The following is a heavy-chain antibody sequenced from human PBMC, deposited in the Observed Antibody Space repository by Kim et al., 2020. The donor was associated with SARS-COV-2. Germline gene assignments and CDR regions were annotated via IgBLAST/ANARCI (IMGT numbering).Heavy chain of an antibody. CDR3: ARDLVSIAVAGDGLH. J-gene: IGHJ4*02. D-gene: IGHD6-19*01. CDR2: IYYSGST. CDR1: GGSISSSSYY. Sequence: SETLSLTCTVSGGSISSSSYYWGWIRQPPGKGLEWIGSIYYSGSTYYNPSLKSRVTISVDTSKNQFSLKLSSVTAADTAVYYCARDLVSIAVAGDGLHWGQGTLVTVSS. V-gene: IGHV4-39*07.